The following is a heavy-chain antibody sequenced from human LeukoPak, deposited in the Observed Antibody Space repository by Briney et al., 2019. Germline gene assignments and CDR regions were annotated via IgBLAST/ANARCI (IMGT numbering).Heavy chain of an antibody. CDR3: AKGQYSSSSSFDY. CDR1: GCTFSSYA. CDR2: ISGSGGST. D-gene: IGHD6-6*01. V-gene: IGHV3-23*01. J-gene: IGHJ4*02. Sequence: AGSLRLSCAASGCTFSSYAMSWVRQAPGKGLEWVSAISGSGGSTYYADSVKGRFTIARDNYKNTLYLQMNSLRAEDTAVYYCAKGQYSSSSSFDYWGQGTLVTVSS.